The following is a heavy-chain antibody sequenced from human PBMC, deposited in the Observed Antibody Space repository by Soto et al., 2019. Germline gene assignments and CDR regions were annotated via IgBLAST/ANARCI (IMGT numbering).Heavy chain of an antibody. Sequence: QVRLVESGGGVVQPGRSLRLSCAVSGFTFSTNDMQWVRQAPGKGLGWVAGISYDGSKSYYAYSVKGRFIISRDNSKDPLHLQMNSLRVEDAAVYFCARDASRFALFYFDFWGQGTLVTVSS. CDR2: ISYDGSKS. CDR1: GFTFSTND. CDR3: ARDASRFALFYFDF. D-gene: IGHD3-10*01. J-gene: IGHJ4*02. V-gene: IGHV3-33*01.